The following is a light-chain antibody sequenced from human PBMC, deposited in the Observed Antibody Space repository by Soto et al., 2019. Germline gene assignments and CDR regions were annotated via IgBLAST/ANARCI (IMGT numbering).Light chain of an antibody. CDR1: QSVSSY. CDR3: KQRSKWLI. V-gene: IGKV3-11*01. Sequence: EIVLTQSPATLSLSPGERATLSCRASQSVSSYLAWYQQKPGQAPRLLIYDASNRATGIPARFSGSGSGTDFTLTISSLEPEDFAVYYCKQRSKWLIFGGGTKVKIK. J-gene: IGKJ4*01. CDR2: DAS.